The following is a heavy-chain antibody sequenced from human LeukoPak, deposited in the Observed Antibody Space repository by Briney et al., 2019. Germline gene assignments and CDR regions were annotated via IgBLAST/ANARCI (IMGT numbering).Heavy chain of an antibody. Sequence: SETLSLTCTASGGSISSHYWSWIRQPPGKGLEWIGYIYYSGSTNYNPSLKSRVTISVDSSKKQFSLMLSSVTAADTAVYYCATVLTGYKLDYWGQGTLVTVSS. CDR1: GGSISSHY. V-gene: IGHV4-59*11. D-gene: IGHD7-27*01. CDR3: ATVLTGYKLDY. CDR2: IYYSGST. J-gene: IGHJ4*02.